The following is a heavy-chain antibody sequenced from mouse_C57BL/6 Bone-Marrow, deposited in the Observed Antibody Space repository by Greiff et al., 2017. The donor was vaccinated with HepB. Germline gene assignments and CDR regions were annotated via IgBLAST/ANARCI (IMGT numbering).Heavy chain of an antibody. J-gene: IGHJ3*01. Sequence: DVKLVESGGDLVKPGGSLKLSCAASGFTFSSYGMSWVRQTPDKRLEWVATISSGGSYTYYPDSVKGRFTISRDNAKNTLYLQMSSLKSEDTAMYYCAGDRGTGTFAYWGQGTLVTVSA. CDR1: GFTFSSYG. CDR3: AGDRGTGTFAY. D-gene: IGHD4-1*01. CDR2: ISSGGSYT. V-gene: IGHV5-6*02.